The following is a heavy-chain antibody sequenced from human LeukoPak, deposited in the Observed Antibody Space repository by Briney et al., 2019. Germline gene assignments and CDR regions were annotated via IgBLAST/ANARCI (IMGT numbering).Heavy chain of an antibody. CDR1: GFTFSSYA. CDR3: AKDATGYSSGGGYFDY. Sequence: PGGSLRLSCAASGFTFSSYAMSWVRQAPGKGLEWVSAISGSGGSTYYADSVKGRFTISRDNSKNTLYLQMNSLRAEDTAMYYCAKDATGYSSGGGYFDYWGQGALVTVSS. CDR2: ISGSGGST. J-gene: IGHJ4*02. D-gene: IGHD6-19*01. V-gene: IGHV3-23*01.